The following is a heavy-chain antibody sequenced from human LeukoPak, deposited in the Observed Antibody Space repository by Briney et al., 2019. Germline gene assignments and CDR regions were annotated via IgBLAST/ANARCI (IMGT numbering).Heavy chain of an antibody. V-gene: IGHV3-11*01. Sequence: PGGSLRLSCAASGFTFSDYYMFWILQAPGKGLEWVSYISNSGSIIYYADSVKGRFTVSRDNAKDSLYLQMNSLRAEDTAVYYCARAVSADTAMVYFDYWGQGTLVTVSS. D-gene: IGHD5-18*01. J-gene: IGHJ4*02. CDR1: GFTFSDYY. CDR3: ARAVSADTAMVYFDY. CDR2: ISNSGSII.